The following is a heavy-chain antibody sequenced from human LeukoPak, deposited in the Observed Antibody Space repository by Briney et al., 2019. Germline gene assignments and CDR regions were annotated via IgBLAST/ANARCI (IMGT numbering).Heavy chain of an antibody. CDR1: GGSFSGYY. D-gene: IGHD3-10*01. CDR3: ARDLGGPYGSGNYFDY. Sequence: SETLSLTCAVYGGSFSGYYWSWIRQPPGKGLEWIGEINHSGSTNYNPSLKSRVTISVDTSKNQFSLKLSSVTAADTAVYYCARDLGGPYGSGNYFDYWGQGTLVTVSS. J-gene: IGHJ4*02. V-gene: IGHV4-34*01. CDR2: INHSGST.